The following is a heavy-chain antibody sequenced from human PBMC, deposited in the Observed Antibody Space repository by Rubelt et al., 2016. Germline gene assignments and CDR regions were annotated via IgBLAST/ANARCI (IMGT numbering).Heavy chain of an antibody. V-gene: IGHV4-39*01. CDR1: GVSISGSGFY. J-gene: IGHJ3*02. CDR3: ARHSSKWGVPSMPPTQNAFDI. Sequence: QLHLLESGPGLARPSETLSLTCNVSGVSISGSGFYWGWVRQPPGQGLEWIGSIYYSGRTSYNPSLKSRVTISVDTSKNQFSLKLSSVTAADTAVYYCARHSSKWGVPSMPPTQNAFDIWGQGRMVTVSS. CDR2: IYYSGRT. D-gene: IGHD7-27*01.